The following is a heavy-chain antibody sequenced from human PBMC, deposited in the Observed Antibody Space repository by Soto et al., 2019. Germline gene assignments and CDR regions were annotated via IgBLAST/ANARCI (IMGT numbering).Heavy chain of an antibody. D-gene: IGHD1-26*01. CDR1: TFTFTSSA. J-gene: IGHJ4*02. Sequence: QMQLVQSGPEVKKPGTSVKVSCKASTFTFTSSAVQWVRQARGQRLEWIGWFVVGSGNTKYAQNFQERVTITRDMASATAHLELSSLRSEDTAVYYCATHREGATYYFDYWGQGTLLTVSS. CDR3: ATHREGATYYFDY. CDR2: FVVGSGNT. V-gene: IGHV1-58*01.